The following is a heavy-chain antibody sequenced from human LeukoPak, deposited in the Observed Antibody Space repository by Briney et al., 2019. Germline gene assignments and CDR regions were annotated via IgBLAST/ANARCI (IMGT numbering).Heavy chain of an antibody. D-gene: IGHD7-27*01. CDR3: ARGPPNWGYDY. J-gene: IGHJ4*02. CDR1: GYTFTSYD. Sequence: ASVKVSCKASGYTFTSYDFNWVRQATGRRPEWMGWMSPNSGDTGYAQMFQDRVTMTRNTSISTAYMELSSLRSDDTAVYYCARGPPNWGYDYWGPGTLVTVSS. CDR2: MSPNSGDT. V-gene: IGHV1-8*01.